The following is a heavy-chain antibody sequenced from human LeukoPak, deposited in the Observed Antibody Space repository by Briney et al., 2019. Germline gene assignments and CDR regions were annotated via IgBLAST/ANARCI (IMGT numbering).Heavy chain of an antibody. V-gene: IGHV4-4*07. CDR1: GGSISSYY. D-gene: IGHD3-22*01. CDR2: IYTSGST. CDR3: ARVRDYYDSSGYQSAFDY. J-gene: IGHJ4*02. Sequence: SETLSLTCTVSGGSISSYYWSWIRQPAGKGLEWIGRIYTSGSTNYNPSLKSRVTMSVDTSKNQFSLKLSSVTAADTAVYYCARVRDYYDSSGYQSAFDYWGQGTLVTVSS.